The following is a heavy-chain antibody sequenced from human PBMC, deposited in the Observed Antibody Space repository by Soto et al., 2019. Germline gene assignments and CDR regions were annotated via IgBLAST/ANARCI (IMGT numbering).Heavy chain of an antibody. CDR3: ARFFDWLTFDY. D-gene: IGHD3-9*01. J-gene: IGHJ4*02. V-gene: IGHV4-39*07. CDR2: IYYSGST. CDR1: GCSISSSNYY. Sequence: ETLSLPCTVSGCSISSSNYYSRWIRQPPGKRLEWIGSIYYSGSTNYNPSLKSRVTISVDTSKNQFSLKLSSVTAADTAVYYCARFFDWLTFDYWGQGTLVTVSS.